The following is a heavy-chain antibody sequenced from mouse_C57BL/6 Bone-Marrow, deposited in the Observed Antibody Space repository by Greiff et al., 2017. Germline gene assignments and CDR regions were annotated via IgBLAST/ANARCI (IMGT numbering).Heavy chain of an antibody. CDR3: ARGSREAWFAY. V-gene: IGHV14-3*01. CDR2: IDPANGNT. J-gene: IGHJ3*01. Sequence: EVQLQQSVAELVRPGASVKLSCTASGFNIKNTYMHWVKQRPEQGLAWLGRIDPANGNTKSAPKFQGKATITADTSSNTAYLQLSSLTAKDTAIYYRARGSREAWFAYWGQGTLVTVSA. D-gene: IGHD1-1*01. CDR1: GFNIKNTY.